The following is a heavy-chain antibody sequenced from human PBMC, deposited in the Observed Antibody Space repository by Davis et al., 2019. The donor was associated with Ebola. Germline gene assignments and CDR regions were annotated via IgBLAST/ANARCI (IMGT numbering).Heavy chain of an antibody. CDR1: GYTFTSYG. CDR2: ISAYNGNT. V-gene: IGHV1-18*01. CDR3: ARDPRDYYYYGMDV. Sequence: ASVKVFCKASGYTFTSYGISWVRQAPGQGLEWMGWISAYNGNTNYAQKLQGRVTMTTDTSTSTAYMELRSLRSDDTAVYYCARDPRDYYYYGMDVWGQGTTVTVSS. J-gene: IGHJ6*02.